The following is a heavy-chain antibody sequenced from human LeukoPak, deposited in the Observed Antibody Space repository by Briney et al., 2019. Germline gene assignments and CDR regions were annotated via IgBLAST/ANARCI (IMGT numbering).Heavy chain of an antibody. V-gene: IGHV3-23*01. Sequence: GGSLRLSCVASGLTFGNYGMNWVRQAPGKGLEWVSSIGGGGYTTYYADSVRGRFTISKDNSKNSMYLQMSSPRAEDTAIYYCAEVESSYCRIWGQGTLVTVSS. J-gene: IGHJ4*02. CDR1: GLTFGNYG. CDR3: AEVESSYCRI. CDR2: IGGGGYTT. D-gene: IGHD3-10*01.